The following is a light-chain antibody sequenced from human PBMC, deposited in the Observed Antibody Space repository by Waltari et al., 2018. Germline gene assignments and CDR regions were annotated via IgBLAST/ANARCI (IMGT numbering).Light chain of an antibody. CDR2: TAS. V-gene: IGKV1-9*01. J-gene: IGKJ4*01. CDR1: HYINND. CDR3: QQSKTYPLT. Sequence: DIQLTQSPSFMSASVGDSVTITCRASHYINNDLAWYQQKPGKVPKRLIYTASVLQSGVPSRFSGSGSGTEFTLSISSLQPEDFATYLCQQSKTYPLTFGGGTKVEIK.